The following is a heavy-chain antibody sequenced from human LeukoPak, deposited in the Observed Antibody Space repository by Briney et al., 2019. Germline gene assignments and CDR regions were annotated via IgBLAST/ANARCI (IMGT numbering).Heavy chain of an antibody. J-gene: IGHJ1*01. Sequence: GGSLRLSCVAPGFTFSSYAMSWVRQAPGEGLEWVSAISGSGVTTYYAGSVKGRFSISRDNSKNTLYLQMNSLRAEDTALYYCAKKVVVGATSPYSDFQDWGQGTLVTVSS. D-gene: IGHD1-26*01. CDR1: GFTFSSYA. V-gene: IGHV3-23*01. CDR3: AKKVVVGATSPYSDFQD. CDR2: ISGSGVTT.